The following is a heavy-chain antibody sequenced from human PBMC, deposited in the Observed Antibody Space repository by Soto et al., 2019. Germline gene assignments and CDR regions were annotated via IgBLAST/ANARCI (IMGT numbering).Heavy chain of an antibody. CDR1: GFIFSNYY. J-gene: IGHJ5*02. CDR3: ARDNSYPTAWWFAP. CDR2: INPSGTRT. Sequence: QVQLEQSGTEVKKAGASVKLSCKASGFIFSNYYMHWVRQAPGLGLEWVGIINPSGTRTSCAPKFPGRVTMTIDTSTSTVYMELSSLTSDDTAVYYWARDNSYPTAWWFAPWCRGTLVTVSS. D-gene: IGHD2-21*02. V-gene: IGHV1-46*01.